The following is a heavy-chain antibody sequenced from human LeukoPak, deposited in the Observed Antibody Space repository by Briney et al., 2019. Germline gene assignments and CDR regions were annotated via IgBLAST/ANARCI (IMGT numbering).Heavy chain of an antibody. CDR2: INPSGGST. CDR1: GYTFTSYY. V-gene: IGHV1-46*01. Sequence: GASVKVSCKASGYTFTSYYMHWVRQAPGQGLEWMGIINPSGGSTSYAQKFQGRVTMTRDMSTSTVYMELSSLRSEDTAVYYCAREPKGCSGGSCYVRNWFDPWGQGTLVTVSS. D-gene: IGHD2-15*01. J-gene: IGHJ5*02. CDR3: AREPKGCSGGSCYVRNWFDP.